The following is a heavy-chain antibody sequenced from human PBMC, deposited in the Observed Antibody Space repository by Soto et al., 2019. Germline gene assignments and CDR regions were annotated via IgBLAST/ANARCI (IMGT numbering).Heavy chain of an antibody. V-gene: IGHV5-10-1*01. CDR2: IDPSDSQT. J-gene: IGHJ4*02. Sequence: PGESLKISCKGSGYSFAVYWITWVRQMPGIGLEWMGRIDPSDSQTYYSPSFRGHVTISAAKSITTVFLQWSSLRASDTAMYYCARQIYDSDSDPNFQYYFDSWGQGTLVTVSS. CDR3: ARQIYDSDSDPNFQYYFDS. D-gene: IGHD3-22*01. CDR1: GYSFAVYW.